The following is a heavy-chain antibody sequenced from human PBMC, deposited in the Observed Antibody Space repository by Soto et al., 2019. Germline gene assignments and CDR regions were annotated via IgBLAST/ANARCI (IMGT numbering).Heavy chain of an antibody. Sequence: PGGSLRLSXAASGFTFSSYAMHWVRQAPGKGLEWVAVISYDGSNKYYADSVKGRFTISRDNSKNTLYLQMNSLRAEDTAVYYCARDPSAVVAALDYWGQGTLVTVS. CDR2: ISYDGSNK. CDR1: GFTFSSYA. D-gene: IGHD5-12*01. J-gene: IGHJ4*02. V-gene: IGHV3-30-3*01. CDR3: ARDPSAVVAALDY.